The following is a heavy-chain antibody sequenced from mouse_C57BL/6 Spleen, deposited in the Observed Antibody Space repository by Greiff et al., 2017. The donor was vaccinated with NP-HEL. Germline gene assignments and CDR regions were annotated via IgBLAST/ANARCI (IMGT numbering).Heavy chain of an antibody. D-gene: IGHD2-5*01. CDR2: IYPRSGNT. CDR3: ARSSNYYFDY. J-gene: IGHJ2*01. CDR1: GYTFTSYG. V-gene: IGHV1-81*01. Sequence: QVQLKQSGAELARPGASVKLSCKASGYTFTSYGISWVKQRTGQGLEWIGEIYPRSGNTYYNEKFKGKATLTADKSSSTAYMELRSLTSEDSAVYFCARSSNYYFDYWGQGTTRTVSS.